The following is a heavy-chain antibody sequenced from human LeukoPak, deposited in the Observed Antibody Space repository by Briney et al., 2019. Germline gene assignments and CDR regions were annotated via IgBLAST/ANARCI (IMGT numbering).Heavy chain of an antibody. CDR3: ARRGSYHGFYYFDY. V-gene: IGHV1-69*13. J-gene: IGHJ4*02. CDR2: IIPIFGTA. D-gene: IGHD1-26*01. CDR1: GGTFSSYA. Sequence: VASVKVSCKASGGTFSSYAISWVRQAPGQGLEWMGGIIPIFGTANYAQKFQGRVTITADESTSTAYMELSSLRSEDTAVYYCARRGSYHGFYYFDYWGQGTLVTVSS.